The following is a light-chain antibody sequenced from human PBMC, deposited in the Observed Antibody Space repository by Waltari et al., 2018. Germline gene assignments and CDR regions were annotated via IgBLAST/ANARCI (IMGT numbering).Light chain of an antibody. V-gene: IGKV3-20*01. CDR1: QTIATNF. J-gene: IGKJ5*01. CDR2: GAT. Sequence: DIVLTQSPVILSLSPGDRATLSCRASQTIATNFIAWYQLKPGRAPRLLINGATSRATGISEFFSGSGSGTDFTLTISRLEPEDFAVYYCQHYGSSMITFGQGTRLEMK. CDR3: QHYGSSMIT.